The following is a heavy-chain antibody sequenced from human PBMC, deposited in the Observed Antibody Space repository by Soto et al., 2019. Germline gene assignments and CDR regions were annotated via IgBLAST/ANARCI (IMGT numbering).Heavy chain of an antibody. CDR2: INSDGSST. CDR3: ARDNGIVGATDLLDFDY. J-gene: IGHJ4*02. D-gene: IGHD1-26*01. CDR1: GFTFSSYW. Sequence: GESLKISCAASGFTFSSYWMHWVRQAPGKGLVWVSRINSDGSSTSYADSVKGRFTISRDNAKNTLYLQMNSLRAEDTAVYYCARDNGIVGATDLLDFDYWGQGTLVTVSS. V-gene: IGHV3-74*01.